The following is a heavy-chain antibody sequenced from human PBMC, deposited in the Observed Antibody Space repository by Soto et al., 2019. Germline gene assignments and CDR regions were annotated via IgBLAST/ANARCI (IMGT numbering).Heavy chain of an antibody. Sequence: QVQLVQSGAEVKKPGASMKVSCKASGYTFTNYYMHWGRQAPGQGLEWIGIINPSGGSTSYAQKFQVRVTMTRDTSTSTVYVELSRLRSEDTAVYYCARGGLITGGFDIWGQGTIVTVSS. CDR3: ARGGLITGGFDI. CDR1: GYTFTNYY. D-gene: IGHD3-22*01. V-gene: IGHV1-46*01. J-gene: IGHJ3*02. CDR2: INPSGGST.